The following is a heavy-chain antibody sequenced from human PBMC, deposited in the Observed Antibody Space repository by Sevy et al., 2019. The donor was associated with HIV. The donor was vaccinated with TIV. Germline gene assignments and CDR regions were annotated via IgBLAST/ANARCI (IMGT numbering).Heavy chain of an antibody. J-gene: IGHJ4*01. CDR3: ARDGGYSIKWYPLY. Sequence: GGSLRLSCAASGFAFSTHAMHWVRQAPGKGLEWVAVISYEGTETFYAASVEGRFTISRDISKKMLSLQINSLKPEDTAVYYCARDGGYSIKWYPLYWGHGTLVTVSS. CDR1: GFAFSTHA. CDR2: ISYEGTET. V-gene: IGHV3-30-3*01. D-gene: IGHD1-26*01.